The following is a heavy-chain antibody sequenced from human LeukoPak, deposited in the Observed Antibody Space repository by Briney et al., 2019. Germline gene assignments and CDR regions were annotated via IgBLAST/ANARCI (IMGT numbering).Heavy chain of an antibody. Sequence: PSETLSLTCTVSGGSISSSSYYWGWIRQPPGKGLEWIGSIYYSGSTYYNPSLKSRVTISVDTSKNQFSLKLSSVTAADTAVYYCATLWWLRSYFDYWGQGTLVTVSS. CDR2: IYYSGST. CDR3: ATLWWLRSYFDY. D-gene: IGHD5-12*01. J-gene: IGHJ4*02. CDR1: GGSISSSSYY. V-gene: IGHV4-39*07.